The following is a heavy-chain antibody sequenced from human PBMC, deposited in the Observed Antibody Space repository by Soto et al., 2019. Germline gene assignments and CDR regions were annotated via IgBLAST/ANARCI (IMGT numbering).Heavy chain of an antibody. CDR2: ISYDGSNK. CDR3: ARGPYNWNYVHPRPFDP. CDR1: GFTFRNYG. J-gene: IGHJ5*02. V-gene: IGHV3-30*03. D-gene: IGHD1-7*01. Sequence: GGSLRLSCAASGFTFRNYGMQWVRQAPGKGLEWVAIISYDGSNKFHADSVKGRFTISRDNSKDTLSLQMNSLTAEDTAVYYCARGPYNWNYVHPRPFDPWGQGTLVTVSS.